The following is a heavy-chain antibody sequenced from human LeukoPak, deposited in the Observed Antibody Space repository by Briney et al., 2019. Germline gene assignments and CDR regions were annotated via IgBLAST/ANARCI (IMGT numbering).Heavy chain of an antibody. CDR1: GGSISSSSYY. J-gene: IGHJ4*02. CDR3: ARALRLGEFFDY. D-gene: IGHD3-16*01. Sequence: SETLSLTCTVSGGSISSSSYYWGWIRQPPGKGLEWIGSIYYSGSTYYNPSLKSRVTISVDTSKNQFSLKLSSVTAADTAVYYCARALRLGEFFDYWGQGTLVTVSS. CDR2: IYYSGST. V-gene: IGHV4-39*01.